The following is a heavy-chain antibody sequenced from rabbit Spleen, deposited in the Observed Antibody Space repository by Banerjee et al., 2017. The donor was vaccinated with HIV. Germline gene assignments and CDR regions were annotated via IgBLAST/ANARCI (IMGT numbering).Heavy chain of an antibody. J-gene: IGHJ4*01. CDR3: ARDLAGVIGWNFYL. Sequence: YYTNWVNGRFSISRENAQNTAFLQMTSLTAADTATYFCARDLAGVIGWNFYLWGPGTLVTVS. V-gene: IGHV1S47*01. D-gene: IGHD4-1*01.